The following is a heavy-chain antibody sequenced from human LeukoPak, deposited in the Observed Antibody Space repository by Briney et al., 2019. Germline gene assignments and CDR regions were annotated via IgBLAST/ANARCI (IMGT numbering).Heavy chain of an antibody. V-gene: IGHV1-46*04. J-gene: IGHJ3*02. CDR3: ARGPLLGYDTNDSGFDI. CDR2: INPSDGGT. Sequence: ASVTVSCKASGYSFTSYYVHCVRQAPGQGLEWVGVINPSDGGTISAQKLRDRVASTRDTSTSTVYMEMSSLKSDDTAVYYCARGPLLGYDTNDSGFDIWGQGTLVTVSP. CDR1: GYSFTSYY. D-gene: IGHD3-22*01.